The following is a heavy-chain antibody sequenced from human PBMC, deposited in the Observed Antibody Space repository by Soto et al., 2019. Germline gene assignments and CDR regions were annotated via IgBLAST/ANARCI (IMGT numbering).Heavy chain of an antibody. V-gene: IGHV4-61*01. CDR2: IYYSGST. CDR1: GGSVSSGSYY. CDR3: AKDIVVVVAATTWFDP. J-gene: IGHJ5*02. D-gene: IGHD2-15*01. Sequence: PSETLSLTCTVSGGSVSSGSYYWSWIRQPPGKGLEWIGYIYYSGSTNYNPSLKSRVTISVDTSKNQFSLKLSSVTAADTAVYYCAKDIVVVVAATTWFDPWGQGTLVTVSS.